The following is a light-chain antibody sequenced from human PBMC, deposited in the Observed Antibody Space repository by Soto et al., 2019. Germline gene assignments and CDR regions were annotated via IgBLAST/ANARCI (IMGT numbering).Light chain of an antibody. Sequence: EIVLTQSPATLSLSPGERATLSCRASQSVSSYLAWYQQKPGQAPRLLIYDASNRATGIPARFSGSGSGTDFTLTISSLEPEDFAVYYCQQRSNWPPGGTFGPGTKVEIK. V-gene: IGKV3-11*01. CDR1: QSVSSY. J-gene: IGKJ1*01. CDR2: DAS. CDR3: QQRSNWPPGGT.